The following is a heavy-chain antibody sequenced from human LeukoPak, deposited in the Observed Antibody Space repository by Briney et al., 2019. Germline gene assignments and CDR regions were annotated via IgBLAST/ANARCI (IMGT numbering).Heavy chain of an antibody. D-gene: IGHD2-15*01. Sequence: GWSLRLSCAASEFTFTNFWMRWVRQAPGKGLEWVANTNRDGSEKYYVDSVKGRVTISRDNAMNFLYLQLNSLRVDDTAVYYCARDSASCRGCAFDIWGQGTVVTVSS. CDR1: EFTFTNFW. J-gene: IGHJ3*02. CDR2: TNRDGSEK. V-gene: IGHV3-7*01. CDR3: ARDSASCRGCAFDI.